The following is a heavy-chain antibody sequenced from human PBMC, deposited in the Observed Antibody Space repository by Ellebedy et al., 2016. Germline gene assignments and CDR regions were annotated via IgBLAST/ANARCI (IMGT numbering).Heavy chain of an antibody. V-gene: IGHV3-33*08. CDR2: IWYDGSNK. CDR3: ARDKNYGDYVPVDV. Sequence: GESLKISCAASGFTFSSYGMHWVRQAPGKGLEWVAVIWYDGSNKYYADSVKGRFTISRDNSKNTLYLQMNSLRAEDTAVYYCARDKNYGDYVPVDVWGQGTTVTVSS. D-gene: IGHD4-17*01. J-gene: IGHJ6*02. CDR1: GFTFSSYG.